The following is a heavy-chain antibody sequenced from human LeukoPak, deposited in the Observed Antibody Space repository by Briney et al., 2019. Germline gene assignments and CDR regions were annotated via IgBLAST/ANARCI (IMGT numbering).Heavy chain of an antibody. D-gene: IGHD1-26*01. Sequence: SGGSLRLSCAASGFTFSSYAMSWVRQAPGKGLEWVSAISGSGGSTYYADSVKGRFTISRDNSKNTLYLQMNSLRAEDTAVYYCAKDRQWELKLRGDAFDYWGQGTLVTVSS. V-gene: IGHV3-23*01. CDR1: GFTFSSYA. CDR3: AKDRQWELKLRGDAFDY. J-gene: IGHJ4*02. CDR2: ISGSGGST.